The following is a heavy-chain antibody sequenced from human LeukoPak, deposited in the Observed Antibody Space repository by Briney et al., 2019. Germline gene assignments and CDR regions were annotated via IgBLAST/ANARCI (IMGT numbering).Heavy chain of an antibody. Sequence: GGSLRLSCAASGFTFSSYSMNWVRQAPGKGLEWVSSISSSSSYIYYADSVKGQFTISRDNAKNSLYLQMNSLRAEDTAVYYCARERIGLAYCGGDCYYDYWGQGTLVTVSS. V-gene: IGHV3-21*01. CDR1: GFTFSSYS. CDR2: ISSSSSYI. D-gene: IGHD2-21*02. J-gene: IGHJ4*02. CDR3: ARERIGLAYCGGDCYYDY.